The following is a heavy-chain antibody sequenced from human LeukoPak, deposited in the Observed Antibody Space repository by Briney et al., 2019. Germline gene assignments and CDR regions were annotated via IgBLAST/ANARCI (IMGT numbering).Heavy chain of an antibody. CDR3: ARAAVAGPTGWFDS. Sequence: GGSLRLSCAASGFALRSYTVTWVRQAPGKGLEWVSYISSTSAYIYYAESVKGRFSISRDNVDNVVHLQMSSLRNEDTAFYYCARAAVAGPTGWFDSWGQGTLVTVSS. D-gene: IGHD6-19*01. V-gene: IGHV3-21*01. CDR2: ISSTSAYI. J-gene: IGHJ5*01. CDR1: GFALRSYT.